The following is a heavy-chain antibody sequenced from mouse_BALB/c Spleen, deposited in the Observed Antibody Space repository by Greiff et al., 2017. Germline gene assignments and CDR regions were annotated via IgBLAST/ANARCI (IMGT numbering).Heavy chain of an antibody. V-gene: IGHV1S29*02. D-gene: IGHD3-1*01. Sequence: EVQLQQSGPELVKPGASVKISCKASGYTFTDYNMHWVKQSHGKSLEWIGYIYPYNGGTGYNQKFKSKATLTVDNSSSTAYMELRSLTSEDSAVYYCARGKTARAFAYWGQGTLVTVSA. CDR2: IYPYNGGT. CDR1: GYTFTDYN. J-gene: IGHJ3*01. CDR3: ARGKTARAFAY.